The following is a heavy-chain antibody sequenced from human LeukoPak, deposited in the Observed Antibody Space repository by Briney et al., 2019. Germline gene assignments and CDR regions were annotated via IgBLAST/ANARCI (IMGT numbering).Heavy chain of an antibody. CDR3: VRESVASTFDY. CDR1: GFTFSSYA. J-gene: IGHJ4*02. D-gene: IGHD6-19*01. Sequence: GGSLRLSCAASGFTFSSYAMSWVRQAPGKGLEWVSAISGSGGSTYYADSVKGRFTISRDNSENTLYLQMNSLRAEDTAVYYCVRESVASTFDYWGQGALVTVSS. CDR2: ISGSGGST. V-gene: IGHV3-23*01.